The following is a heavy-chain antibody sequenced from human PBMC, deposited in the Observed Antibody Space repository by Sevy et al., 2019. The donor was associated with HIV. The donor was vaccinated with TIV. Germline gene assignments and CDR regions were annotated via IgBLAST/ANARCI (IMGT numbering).Heavy chain of an antibody. CDR3: ARVGGDRDGYNLGDVCDI. J-gene: IGHJ3*02. CDR1: GFTFSSYV. CDR2: ISYDGSNK. D-gene: IGHD5-12*01. V-gene: IGHV3-30-3*01. Sequence: GGSLRLSCAASGFTFSSYVMHWVRQAPGKGLEWVAVISYDGSNKYYADSVKGRFTISRDNSKSTLYLQMNSLRAEDTAVYYCARVGGDRDGYNLGDVCDIWGQGTMVTVSS.